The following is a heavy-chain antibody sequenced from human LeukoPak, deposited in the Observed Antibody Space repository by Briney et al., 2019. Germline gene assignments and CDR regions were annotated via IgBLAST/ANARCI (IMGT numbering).Heavy chain of an antibody. CDR1: GGSISSYY. Sequence: SETLSLTFTVSGGSISSYYWSWIRQPPGKGLEWIGYIYYSGSTNYNPSLKSRVTISVDTSKNQFSLKLSSVTAADTAVYYCARVGSSSWYPHYYGMDVWGQGTTVTVSS. V-gene: IGHV4-59*08. J-gene: IGHJ6*02. CDR3: ARVGSSSWYPHYYGMDV. D-gene: IGHD6-13*01. CDR2: IYYSGST.